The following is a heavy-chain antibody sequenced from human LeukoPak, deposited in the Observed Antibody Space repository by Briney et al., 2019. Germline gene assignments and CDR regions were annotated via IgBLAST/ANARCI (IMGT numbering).Heavy chain of an antibody. Sequence: GGSLRLSCAASGFTFSDYYMSWIRQAPGKGLEWVSYISSSGSTIYYADSVKGRFTISRDNSKNTLYLQMNSLRAEDTAVYYCAKEGQWLVEDPFDYWGQGTLVTVSS. J-gene: IGHJ4*02. CDR2: ISSSGSTI. V-gene: IGHV3-11*01. CDR3: AKEGQWLVEDPFDY. CDR1: GFTFSDYY. D-gene: IGHD6-19*01.